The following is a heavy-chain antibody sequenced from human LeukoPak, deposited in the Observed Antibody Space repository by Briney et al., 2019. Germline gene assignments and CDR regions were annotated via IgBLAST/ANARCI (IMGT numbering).Heavy chain of an antibody. D-gene: IGHD6-13*01. J-gene: IGHJ4*02. CDR2: IKSDGSRT. CDR1: GFTFSSYW. V-gene: IGHV3-74*01. CDR3: ARGPSIAAAGVDY. Sequence: GGSLRLSCAVSGFTFSSYWMHWVRQAPGKGLVWVSRIKSDGSRTDYADSVKGRFTISRDNAKNTLYLQMNSLRVEDTAVYYCARGPSIAAAGVDYWGQRTRVSVSS.